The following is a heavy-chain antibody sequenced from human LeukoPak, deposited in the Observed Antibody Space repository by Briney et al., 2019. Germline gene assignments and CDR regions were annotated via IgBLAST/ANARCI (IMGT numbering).Heavy chain of an antibody. J-gene: IGHJ4*02. V-gene: IGHV3-21*01. CDR2: ISSSSSYI. D-gene: IGHD6-13*01. Sequence: GGSLRLSCAASGFTFSSYSMNWVRQAPGKGLEWVSSISSSSSYIYYADSVKGRFTTSRDNAKNSLYLQMNSLRAEDTAVYYCASEASISSTWYGGDYWGQGTLVTVSS. CDR3: ASEASISSTWYGGDY. CDR1: GFTFSSYS.